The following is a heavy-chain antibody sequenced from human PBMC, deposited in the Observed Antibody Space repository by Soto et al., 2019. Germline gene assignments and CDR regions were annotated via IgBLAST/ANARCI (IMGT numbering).Heavy chain of an antibody. Sequence: QVQLVQSGAEVKMPGASVKVSCRASGFTFSAYYIDWVRLPPGRGLEWMGWISPDTGDTDSLKKWQGRVAMTWDTSSNTAYLELSPLKYDDTAIYYCARRVLRGDRILDFWGQGTLVTVSS. D-gene: IGHD3-10*01. J-gene: IGHJ4*02. CDR1: GFTFSAYY. CDR3: ARRVLRGDRILDF. V-gene: IGHV1-2*02. CDR2: ISPDTGDT.